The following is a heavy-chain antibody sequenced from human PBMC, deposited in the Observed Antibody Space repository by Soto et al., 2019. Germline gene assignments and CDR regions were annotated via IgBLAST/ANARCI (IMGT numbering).Heavy chain of an antibody. D-gene: IGHD3-16*01. CDR1: GYSFTNND. V-gene: IGHV1-8*01. CDR3: ARMATFGPLNWFDP. J-gene: IGHJ5*02. CDR2: MNPGSGDT. Sequence: ASVKVSCKASGYSFTNNDVSWVRQATGQGLEWMGWMNPGSGDTGYAQKFQGRVTMTREISIATAYMELSSLRSDDTAIYYCARMATFGPLNWFDPWGQGTQVTVSS.